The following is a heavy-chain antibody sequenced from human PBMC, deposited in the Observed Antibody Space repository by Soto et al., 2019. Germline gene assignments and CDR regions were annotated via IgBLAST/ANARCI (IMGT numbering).Heavy chain of an antibody. Sequence: PSETLSLTCTVSGGSISSGGYYWSWIRQHPGKGLEWIGYIYYSGSTYYNPSLKSRVTISVDTSKNQFSLKLSSVTAADTAVYYCATRVTSYCSGGSCYPRPIDYYFDYWGQGTLVTVSS. V-gene: IGHV4-31*03. CDR1: GGSISSGGYY. J-gene: IGHJ4*02. CDR3: ATRVTSYCSGGSCYPRPIDYYFDY. D-gene: IGHD2-15*01. CDR2: IYYSGST.